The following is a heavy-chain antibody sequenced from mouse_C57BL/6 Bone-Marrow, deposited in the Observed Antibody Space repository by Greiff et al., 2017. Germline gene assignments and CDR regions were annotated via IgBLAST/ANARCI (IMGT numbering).Heavy chain of an antibody. J-gene: IGHJ3*01. CDR1: GYTFTSYW. D-gene: IGHD3-2*02. CDR2: IHPNSGST. V-gene: IGHV1-64*01. Sequence: QVQLQQPGAELVKPGASVKLSCKASGYTFTSYWMHWVKQRPGQGLEWIGMIHPNSGSTNYNEKFKSKATLTVDKSSSTAYMQLSSLTSEDSAVYYCAREDSSGYLFADWGQGTLVTVSA. CDR3: AREDSSGYLFAD.